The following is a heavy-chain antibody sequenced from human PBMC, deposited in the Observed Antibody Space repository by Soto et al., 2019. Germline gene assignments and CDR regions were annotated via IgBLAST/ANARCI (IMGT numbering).Heavy chain of an antibody. D-gene: IGHD5-18*01. CDR2: IPYDGSNK. CDR1: GFTFSSYG. J-gene: IGHJ6*02. CDR3: AKDVARGYSYYYYGMDV. V-gene: IGHV3-30*18. Sequence: GGSLRLSCAASGFTFSSYGMQWVRQAPGKGLEWVAVIPYDGSNKYYADSVKGRFTISRDNSKNTLYLQMNSLRAEDTAVYYCAKDVARGYSYYYYGMDVWGQGTTVTVSS.